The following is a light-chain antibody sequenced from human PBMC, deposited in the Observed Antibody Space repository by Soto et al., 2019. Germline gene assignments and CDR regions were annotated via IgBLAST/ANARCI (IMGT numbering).Light chain of an antibody. CDR3: QQYNNWPC. Sequence: EIVMTQSPATLSVSPGERATLSCRASQSVSSNLAWYQQKPGQAPRLLIYGASTRASGIPARFSGSGSGTEFTLTISGLQSEDFAVYYCQQYNNWPCFGEGTKLEIK. CDR1: QSVSSN. J-gene: IGKJ2*03. CDR2: GAS. V-gene: IGKV3-15*01.